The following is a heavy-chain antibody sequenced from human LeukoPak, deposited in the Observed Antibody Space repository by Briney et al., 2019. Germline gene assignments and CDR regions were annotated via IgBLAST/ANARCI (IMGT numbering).Heavy chain of an antibody. J-gene: IGHJ4*02. CDR1: GFTFSSYW. V-gene: IGHV3-74*01. CDR2: INSDGSST. Sequence: GGSLRLSCAASGFTFSSYWMHWVRRAPGKGLVWVSRINSDGSSTSYADSVKGRFTISRDNAKNTLYLQMNSLRAEDTAVYYCAREYDFWSGYFPLDYWGQGTLVTVSS. CDR3: AREYDFWSGYFPLDY. D-gene: IGHD3-3*01.